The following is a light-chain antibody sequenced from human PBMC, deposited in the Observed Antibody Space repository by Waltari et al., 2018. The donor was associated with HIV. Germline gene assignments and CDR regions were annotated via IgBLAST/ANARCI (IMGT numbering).Light chain of an antibody. V-gene: IGLV1-47*01. Sequence: QPVRTQPPSASGTPGQRVTISCSGCSSNLGSNYGYWYQQLPGTAPKLLILKNNQRPSGGPYRFSGATSGASASLAISGLRSEDEADYYCAAWDDSLSGLVFGGGTKVTVL. CDR3: AAWDDSLSGLV. J-gene: IGLJ3*02. CDR1: SSNLGSNY. CDR2: KNN.